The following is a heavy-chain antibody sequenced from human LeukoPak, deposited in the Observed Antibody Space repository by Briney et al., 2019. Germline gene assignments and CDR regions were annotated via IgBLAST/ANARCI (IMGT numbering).Heavy chain of an antibody. CDR2: IIESGDT. V-gene: IGHV3-23*01. CDR1: GCTLSNFR. D-gene: IGHD6-19*01. J-gene: IGHJ4*02. CDR3: AKYVAPPSVAGTED. Sequence: GGSLRLSCVASGCTLSNFRIGWGRRAPGPGLDLVSRIIESGDTSYADSVKGRFTISRDNSKNTLYLHMDSLRAEDTAVYYCAKYVAPPSVAGTEDWGQGTLVTVSS.